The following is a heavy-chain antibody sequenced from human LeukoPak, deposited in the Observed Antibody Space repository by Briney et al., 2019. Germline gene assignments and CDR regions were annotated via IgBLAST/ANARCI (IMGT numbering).Heavy chain of an antibody. CDR3: ARLGGDYDSYYYYYYMDV. D-gene: IGHD4-17*01. CDR1: SDFISSSNYY. J-gene: IGHJ6*03. Sequence: SETLSLTCIVSSDFISSSNYYWGWIRQPPGKGLEWIGTISYSGSTYYNPSLKSRVTISVDTSKNQFSLKLSSVTAADTAVYYCARLGGDYDSYYYYYYMDVWGKGTTVTISS. CDR2: ISYSGST. V-gene: IGHV4-39*07.